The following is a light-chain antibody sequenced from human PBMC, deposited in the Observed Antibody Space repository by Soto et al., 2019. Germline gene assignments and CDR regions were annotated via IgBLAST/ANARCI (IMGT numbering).Light chain of an antibody. CDR1: SGSVSTSYY. CDR2: NTN. V-gene: IGLV8-61*01. CDR3: ALYMTSGVSV. Sequence: QTVVTQEPSFSVSPGGTVTLTCGLSSGSVSTSYYPSWYQQTPGQAPRTLIYNTNIRSSGVPDRFSGSILGNKAALTITGPQADDESDYYCALYMTSGVSVFGGGTKLTVL. J-gene: IGLJ3*02.